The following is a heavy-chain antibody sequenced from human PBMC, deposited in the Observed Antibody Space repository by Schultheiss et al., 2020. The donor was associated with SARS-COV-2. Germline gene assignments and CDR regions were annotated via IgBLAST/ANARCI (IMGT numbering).Heavy chain of an antibody. J-gene: IGHJ4*02. CDR2: IWYDGSNK. Sequence: GGSLRLSCAASGFIFSDYYLSWIRQAPGKGLEWVAVIWYDGSNKYYADSVKGRFTISRDNSKNTLYLQMNSLRAEDTAVYYCARGRGDFDYWGQGTLVTVAS. CDR1: GFIFSDYY. D-gene: IGHD3-3*01. CDR3: ARGRGDFDY. V-gene: IGHV3-33*08.